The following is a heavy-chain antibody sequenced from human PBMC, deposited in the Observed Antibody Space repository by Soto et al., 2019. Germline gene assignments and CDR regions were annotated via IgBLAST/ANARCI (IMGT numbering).Heavy chain of an antibody. Sequence: QVQLVQSGPEMKKPGASVKVSCKGFGYSFMKYGINWVRQAPGQGLEWVGWISPYSGYTHSAQKFHGRLTLTTDTAAGTAYMELRILRSADTALYYCAREASVLIPAAQPSRFDSWGQGTLVTVSS. CDR1: GYSFMKYG. CDR2: ISPYSGYT. J-gene: IGHJ4*02. D-gene: IGHD2-2*01. V-gene: IGHV1-18*01. CDR3: AREASVLIPAAQPSRFDS.